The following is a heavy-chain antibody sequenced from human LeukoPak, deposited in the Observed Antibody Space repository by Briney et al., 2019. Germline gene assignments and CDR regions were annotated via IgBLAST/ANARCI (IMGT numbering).Heavy chain of an antibody. D-gene: IGHD6-6*01. J-gene: IGHJ4*02. CDR2: IKEDGSDE. Sequence: PGGSLRLSCAASGFTFSNYWMTWVRQAPGKGLEWVANIKEDGSDENYVDSVKGRFTISRDNGKNSLYLQMNALRVEDTAVYYCARGGSDSDYWGQGTLVTVSS. CDR1: GFTFSNYW. CDR3: ARGGSDSDY. V-gene: IGHV3-7*04.